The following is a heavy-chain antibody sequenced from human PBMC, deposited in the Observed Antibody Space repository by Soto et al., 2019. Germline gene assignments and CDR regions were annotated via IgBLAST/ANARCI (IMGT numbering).Heavy chain of an antibody. CDR1: GGTFSSYA. CDR2: IIPIFGAA. Sequence: SVKVSCKASGGTFSSYAISWVRQAPGQGLAWMGGIIPIFGAANYEQTFQGRVTITADKYTSTASMELSSLRSEDTAVYDCARPRRRGWPSYYDYGMDVWGQGTTVTVSS. J-gene: IGHJ6*02. V-gene: IGHV1-69*06. CDR3: ARPRRRGWPSYYDYGMDV. D-gene: IGHD6-19*01.